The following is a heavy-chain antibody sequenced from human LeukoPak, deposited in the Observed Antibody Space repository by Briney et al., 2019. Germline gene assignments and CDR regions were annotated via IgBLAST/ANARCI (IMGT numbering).Heavy chain of an antibody. D-gene: IGHD3-3*01. CDR2: IYHSGST. CDR1: GYSISSGYY. V-gene: IGHV4-38-2*02. Sequence: TSETLSLTCTVSGYSISSGYYWGWIRQPPGKGLEWIGSIYHSGSTYYNPSLKSRVTISVDTSKNQFSLKLSSVTAADTAVYYCAIWSGYFFDYWGQGTLVTVSS. J-gene: IGHJ4*02. CDR3: AIWSGYFFDY.